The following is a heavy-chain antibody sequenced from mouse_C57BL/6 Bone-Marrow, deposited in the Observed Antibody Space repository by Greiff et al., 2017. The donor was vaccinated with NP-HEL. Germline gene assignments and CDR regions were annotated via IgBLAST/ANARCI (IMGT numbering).Heavy chain of an antibody. CDR2: IYPGDGDT. Sequence: VQGVESGAELVKPGASVKISCKASGYAFSSYWMNWVKQRPGKGLEWIGQIYPGDGDTNYNGKFKGKATLTADKSSSTAYMQLSSLTSEDSAVYFCANLWLRRRRWYFDVWGTGTTVTVSS. D-gene: IGHD2-2*01. CDR3: ANLWLRRRRWYFDV. CDR1: GYAFSSYW. J-gene: IGHJ1*03. V-gene: IGHV1-80*01.